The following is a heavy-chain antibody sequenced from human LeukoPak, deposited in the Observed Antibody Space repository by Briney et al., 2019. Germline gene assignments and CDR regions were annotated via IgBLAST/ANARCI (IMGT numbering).Heavy chain of an antibody. Sequence: SETLSLTCTVSGGSISSSSYYWGWIRQPPGKGLEWIGSIYYSGSTYYNPSLKSRVTISVDTSKNQFSLKLSSVTAADTAVYYCARDPRQMYYYYGMDVWGQGTTVTVSS. CDR2: IYYSGST. V-gene: IGHV4-39*01. CDR3: ARDPRQMYYYYGMDV. CDR1: GGSISSSSYY. J-gene: IGHJ6*02.